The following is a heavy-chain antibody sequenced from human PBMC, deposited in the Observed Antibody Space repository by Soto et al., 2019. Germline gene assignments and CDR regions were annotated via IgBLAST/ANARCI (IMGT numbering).Heavy chain of an antibody. CDR1: GYTFTNYG. CDR3: GNCAGDCYAIDY. CDR2: ISVHSGDT. D-gene: IGHD2-21*02. J-gene: IGHJ4*02. Sequence: QVQLVQSGAEVKKPGASVKVSCKASGYTFTNYGITWVRQAPGQGLEWVGWISVHSGDTNYAQKVKGRVTMTTDTSTTTAYMELRSLRSDDTAVYYCGNCAGDCYAIDYWGQGSLVTVSS. V-gene: IGHV1-18*04.